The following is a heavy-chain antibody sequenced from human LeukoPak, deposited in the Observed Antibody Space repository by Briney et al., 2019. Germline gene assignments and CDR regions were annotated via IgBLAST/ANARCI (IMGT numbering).Heavy chain of an antibody. CDR1: GFTFSSYA. V-gene: IGHV3-30*04. Sequence: GGSLRLSCAASGFTFSSYAMHWVRQAPGKGLEWVAVISYDGSNKYYADSVKGRFTISRDNSKNTLYLQMNSLRSEDTAVYYCARDLGGAPDYWGQGTLVTVSS. J-gene: IGHJ4*02. D-gene: IGHD2-15*01. CDR2: ISYDGSNK. CDR3: ARDLGGAPDY.